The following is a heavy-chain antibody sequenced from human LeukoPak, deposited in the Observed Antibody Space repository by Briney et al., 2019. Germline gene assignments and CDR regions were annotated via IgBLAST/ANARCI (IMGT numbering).Heavy chain of an antibody. CDR3: ATSYYYDSSGYRILDY. D-gene: IGHD3-22*01. CDR2: IYYSGST. V-gene: IGHV4-39*01. Sequence: SETLSLTCTVSGGSISSSNYYWGWIRQRPGKGLEWIGSIYYSGSTYYNPSLKSRVTIFVDTSKNQFSLKLSSVTAADTAVYYCATSYYYDSSGYRILDYWGQGTLVTVSS. J-gene: IGHJ4*02. CDR1: GGSISSSNYY.